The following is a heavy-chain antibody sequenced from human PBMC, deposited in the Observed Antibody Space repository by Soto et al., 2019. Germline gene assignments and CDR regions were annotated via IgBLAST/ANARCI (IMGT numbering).Heavy chain of an antibody. CDR2: IGPYEGVT. Sequence: QVQLEQSGAEVKKPGASVRVSCKASGYSFNDYGMSWVRQAPGQGLEWMGWIGPYEGVTNHAQTFQGRVTMTVDTSTTTGDMELRSLRSDDTAIYYCARCYCSVGSCYTCWHFDLWGPGTLVTVTA. D-gene: IGHD2-15*01. CDR3: ARCYCSVGSCYTCWHFDL. V-gene: IGHV1-18*01. J-gene: IGHJ2*01. CDR1: GYSFNDYG.